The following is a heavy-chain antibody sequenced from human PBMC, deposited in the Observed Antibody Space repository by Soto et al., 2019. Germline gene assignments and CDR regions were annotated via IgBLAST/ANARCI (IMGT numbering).Heavy chain of an antibody. Sequence: SVKGSCKASGGTFSSYAISWVRQAPGQGLEWMGGIIPIFGTANYAQKFQGRVTITADESTSTAYMELSSLRSEDTAVYYCARSARSISRYSYGLHYYDYWGQGTLVIVAS. J-gene: IGHJ4*02. CDR2: IIPIFGTA. D-gene: IGHD5-18*01. V-gene: IGHV1-69*13. CDR3: ARSARSISRYSYGLHYYDY. CDR1: GGTFSSYA.